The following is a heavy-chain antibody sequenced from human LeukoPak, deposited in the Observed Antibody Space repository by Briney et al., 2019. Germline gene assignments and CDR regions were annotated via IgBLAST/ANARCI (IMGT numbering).Heavy chain of an antibody. CDR1: GFTFDDYA. J-gene: IGHJ4*02. Sequence: GGSLRLSCAASGFTFDDYAIHWVRQARGKGLEWVSLITGDGGSTFYADPVKGRFTISRDNSKNSLHLQMNSLRTDDTALYYCAKEGPIAVAGYFDYWGQGTLVTVSS. CDR3: AKEGPIAVAGYFDY. D-gene: IGHD6-19*01. V-gene: IGHV3-43*02. CDR2: ITGDGGST.